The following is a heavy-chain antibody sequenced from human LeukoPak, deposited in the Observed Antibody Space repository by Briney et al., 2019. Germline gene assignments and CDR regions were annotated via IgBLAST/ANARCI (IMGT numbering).Heavy chain of an antibody. CDR1: GFTFSDYY. CDR3: AKDIVVVPAAKKLDFDY. D-gene: IGHD2-2*01. J-gene: IGHJ4*02. V-gene: IGHV3-30*02. Sequence: GGSLRLSCAASGFTFSDYYMSWIRQAPGKGLEWVAFIRYDGSNKYYADSVKGRFTISRDNSKNTLYLQMNSLRAEDTAVYYCAKDIVVVPAAKKLDFDYWGQGTLVTVSS. CDR2: IRYDGSNK.